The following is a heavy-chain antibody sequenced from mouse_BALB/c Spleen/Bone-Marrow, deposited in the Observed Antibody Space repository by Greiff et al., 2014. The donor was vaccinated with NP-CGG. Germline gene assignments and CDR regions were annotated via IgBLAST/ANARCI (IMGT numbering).Heavy chain of an antibody. Sequence: EVQLVESGGDLVKPGGSLKLSCAASGFSFSGYGMSWVRQTPDKRLEWVATIGVGGTYTYYPDSVKGRFTISRDNAKNTLYLRMSSLKSEYTAMYYCARPFTTVVATVFAYWGQGTLVTVSA. J-gene: IGHJ3*01. CDR3: ARPFTTVVATVFAY. CDR1: GFSFSGYG. D-gene: IGHD1-1*01. V-gene: IGHV5-6*01. CDR2: IGVGGTYT.